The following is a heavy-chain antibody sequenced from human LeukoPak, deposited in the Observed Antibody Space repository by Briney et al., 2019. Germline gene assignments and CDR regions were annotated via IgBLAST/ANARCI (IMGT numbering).Heavy chain of an antibody. Sequence: GGSLRLSCAASGFPFSTYAMNWVRQAPGKGLEWVSVITGSGGFTQYADPVKGRFTISRDNSKNTVCLQMNSLRVEDTALYYCVRSLDYWGQGTLVTVSS. J-gene: IGHJ4*02. CDR3: VRSLDY. V-gene: IGHV3-23*01. CDR2: ITGSGGFT. CDR1: GFPFSTYA.